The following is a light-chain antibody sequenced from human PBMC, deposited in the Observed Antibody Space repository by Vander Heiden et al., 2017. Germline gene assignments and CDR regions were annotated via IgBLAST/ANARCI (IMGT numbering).Light chain of an antibody. Sequence: SAPTQPPTLSVAPDPPVTISCTGSMSNNGANYDVHWYQQLPGTAPKLLIYGTNVRPSGVPDRFSGSKSGTSASLAITGLQAEDEADYHGQSYDSSLSAVVFGGGTKLTVL. CDR1: MSNNGANYD. J-gene: IGLJ2*01. CDR2: GTN. CDR3: QSYDSSLSAVV. V-gene: IGLV1-40*01.